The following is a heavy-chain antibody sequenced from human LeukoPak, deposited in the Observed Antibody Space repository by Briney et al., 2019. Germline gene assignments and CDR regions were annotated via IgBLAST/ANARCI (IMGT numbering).Heavy chain of an antibody. CDR2: ISAYNGNT. D-gene: IGHD3-22*01. J-gene: IGHJ4*02. CDR3: ARDLPDSSGYYSLHYFDY. CDR1: GYTFTSYG. V-gene: IGHV1-18*01. Sequence: ASVKVSCKASGYTFTSYGISWVRQAPGQGLEWMGWISAYNGNTNYAQKLQGRVTMTTDTSTSTAYMELRSLRSDDTAVYYCARDLPDSSGYYSLHYFDYWGRGTPVTVSS.